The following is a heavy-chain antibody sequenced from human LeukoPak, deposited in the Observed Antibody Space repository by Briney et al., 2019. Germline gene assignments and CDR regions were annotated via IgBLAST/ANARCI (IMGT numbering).Heavy chain of an antibody. CDR2: IYGGGTT. J-gene: IGHJ4*02. D-gene: IGHD2-2*01. CDR3: ASSSRNTYGVY. V-gene: IGHV3-53*01. CDR1: GVTVSSNY. Sequence: PGGSLRISCAASGVTVSSNYMSWVRQAPGKGLEWVSVIYGGGTTYYADSVKGRFTISRDISKNTLYLQMNSLRAEDTAVYYCASSSRNTYGVYWGQGTLVTVSS.